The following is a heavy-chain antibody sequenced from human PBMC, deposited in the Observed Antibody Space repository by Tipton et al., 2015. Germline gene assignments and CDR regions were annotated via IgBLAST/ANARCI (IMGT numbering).Heavy chain of an antibody. V-gene: IGHV4-59*12. Sequence: TLSLTCTVSGGSISSYYWTWIRQPPGKGLEWIGYIHYSGSTNYNPSLKSRVTISVDTSKNQFSLKLSSVTAADTAIYYCARRSLVGQKGLDSWGQGTLVTVAS. CDR1: GGSISSYY. J-gene: IGHJ4*02. CDR3: ARRSLVGQKGLDS. D-gene: IGHD1-26*01. CDR2: IHYSGST.